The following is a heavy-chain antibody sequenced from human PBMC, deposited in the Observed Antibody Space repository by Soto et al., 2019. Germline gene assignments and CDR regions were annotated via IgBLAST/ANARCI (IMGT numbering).Heavy chain of an antibody. J-gene: IGHJ5*02. CDR3: ARKDKSGYFNWFDP. CDR1: GYRFTSYW. V-gene: IGHV5-51*01. D-gene: IGHD3-22*01. Sequence: GESLKISCRTSGYRFTSYWIAWVRQMPGKGLEWMGIIFPSDSDTRYSPSFQGQVTISADRSTSTVFLQWASLKASDTAVYFCARKDKSGYFNWFDPWGKGTRGRVCS. CDR2: IFPSDSDT.